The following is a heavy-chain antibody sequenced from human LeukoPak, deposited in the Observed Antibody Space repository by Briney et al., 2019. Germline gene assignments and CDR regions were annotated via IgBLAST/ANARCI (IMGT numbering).Heavy chain of an antibody. CDR3: ARDLRGYSGYDPPYFDY. CDR1: GYTLTSYG. V-gene: IGHV1-18*01. Sequence: ASVKVSCKASGYTLTSYGISWVRQAPGQGLEWMGWISAYNGNTNYAQKLQGRVTMTTDTSTSTAYMELRSLRSDDTAVYYCARDLRGYSGYDPPYFDYWGQGTLVTVSS. D-gene: IGHD5-12*01. J-gene: IGHJ4*02. CDR2: ISAYNGNT.